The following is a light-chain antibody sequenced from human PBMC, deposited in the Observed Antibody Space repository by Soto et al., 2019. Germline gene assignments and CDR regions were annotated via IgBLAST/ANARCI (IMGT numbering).Light chain of an antibody. CDR1: QSVSSR. CDR2: GAS. J-gene: IGKJ5*01. CDR3: QQYGSATIT. V-gene: IGKV3-20*01. Sequence: ETVLTQSPATLSLSPGERATLFCRASQSVSSRLAWYQQKPGQSPRLLISGASSRATGIPDRFSGSGSGTDFTLTISRLEPEDFAVYDCQQYGSATITFGQGTRLEIK.